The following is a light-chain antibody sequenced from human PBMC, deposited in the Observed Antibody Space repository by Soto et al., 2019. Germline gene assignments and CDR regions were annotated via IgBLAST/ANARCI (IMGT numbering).Light chain of an antibody. Sequence: DIQLTQSPSFLSASVGDRVTITCRASQGISSYLAWYQQKPGKAPKLLSYAASTLQSGDPSRFSGSGSGTEFTLTDRSLQPEDFATYYCQQLNRYPWTFGQGTKVE. CDR1: QGISSY. CDR2: AAS. CDR3: QQLNRYPWT. V-gene: IGKV1-9*01. J-gene: IGKJ1*01.